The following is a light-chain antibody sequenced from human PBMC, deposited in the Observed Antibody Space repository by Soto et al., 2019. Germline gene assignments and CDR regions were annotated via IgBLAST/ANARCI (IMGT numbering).Light chain of an antibody. Sequence: EIVLTQSPGTLSLSPGERATLSCRASQSFRGLLAWYQQKPGQAPRLLIYDAYNRATGIPDRFSGSGSGTGFTLTISRLEPEDFAVYYCQQYGSSGTFGQGTKVDIK. CDR3: QQYGSSGT. CDR2: DAY. V-gene: IGKV3-20*01. CDR1: QSFRGL. J-gene: IGKJ1*01.